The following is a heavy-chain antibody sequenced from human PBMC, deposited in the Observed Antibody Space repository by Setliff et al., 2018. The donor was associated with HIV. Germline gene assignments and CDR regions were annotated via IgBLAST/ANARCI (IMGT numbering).Heavy chain of an antibody. Sequence: SVKVSCKASGGTFSSYAISWVRQAPGQGLEWMGGIIPIFGTANYAQKFQGRVTITADESTSTAYMELSSLRSEDTSVYYCARGDSSGYYFNSYYFDYWGQGTLVTVSS. J-gene: IGHJ4*02. CDR2: IIPIFGTA. D-gene: IGHD3-22*01. CDR1: GGTFSSYA. V-gene: IGHV1-69*13. CDR3: ARGDSSGYYFNSYYFDY.